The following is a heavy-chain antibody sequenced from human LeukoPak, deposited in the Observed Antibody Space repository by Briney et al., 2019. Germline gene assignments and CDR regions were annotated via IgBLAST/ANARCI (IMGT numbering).Heavy chain of an antibody. CDR2: ISAYNGNT. D-gene: IGHD3-22*01. V-gene: IGHV1-18*01. CDR1: GYTFTSYG. J-gene: IGHJ5*02. CDR3: AKDGGGYPNWFDP. Sequence: EASVKVSCKASGYTFTSYGISWVRQAPGQGLEWMGWISAYNGNTNYAQKLQGRVTMTTDTSTSTAYMELRSLRAEDTALYYCAKDGGGYPNWFDPWGQGTLVTVSS.